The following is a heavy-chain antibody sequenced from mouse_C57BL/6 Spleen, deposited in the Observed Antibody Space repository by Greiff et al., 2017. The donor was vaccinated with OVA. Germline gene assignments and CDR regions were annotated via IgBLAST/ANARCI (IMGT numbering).Heavy chain of an antibody. CDR1: GYAFSSYW. Sequence: VKLQESGAELVKPGASVKISCKASGYAFSSYWMNWVKQRPGKGLEWIGQIYPGDGDTNYNGKFKGKATLTADKSSSTAYMQLSSLTSEDSAVYFCARGYYGSRGDYFDYWGQGTTLTVSS. V-gene: IGHV1-80*01. CDR2: IYPGDGDT. CDR3: ARGYYGSRGDYFDY. J-gene: IGHJ2*01. D-gene: IGHD1-1*01.